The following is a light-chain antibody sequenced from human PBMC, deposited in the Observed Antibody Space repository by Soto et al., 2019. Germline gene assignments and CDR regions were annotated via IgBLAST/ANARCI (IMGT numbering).Light chain of an antibody. CDR1: QSVSSS. V-gene: IGKV3-15*01. J-gene: IGKJ1*01. CDR2: GAS. CDR3: QQYNSYPWT. Sequence: MTKSPATLSVSPGDRATLSCMASQSVSSSLAWYQQKPGQAPRLLIYGASTRATGIPARFSGSGSGTEFTLTISSLQPDDFATYYCQQYNSYPWTFGQGTKVDIK.